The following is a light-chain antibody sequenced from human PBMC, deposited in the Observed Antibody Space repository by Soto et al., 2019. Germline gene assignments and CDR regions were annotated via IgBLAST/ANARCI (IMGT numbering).Light chain of an antibody. V-gene: IGKV3-15*01. Sequence: EIVMAHSPSTLSLSPVERAALACRASHYIGSNLAWYQQKPGQAPRLLIYGASTRATGIPARFSGSGSGTEFTLTISSLQSEDFAVYYCEQYNNWPITFGQGTRLEIK. CDR2: GAS. J-gene: IGKJ5*01. CDR1: HYIGSN. CDR3: EQYNNWPIT.